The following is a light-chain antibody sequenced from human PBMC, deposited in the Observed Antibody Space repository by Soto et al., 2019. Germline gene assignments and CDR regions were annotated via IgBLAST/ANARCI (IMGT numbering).Light chain of an antibody. J-gene: IGKJ1*01. CDR3: QQYGGSHWT. CDR2: GAS. V-gene: IGKV3-20*01. Sequence: EIVLTQSPGTLSLSPGEGATLSCRASQSLSSNSLAWYQQKPGQAPRLFIYGASTRAIGIPDRFSGSGSGTDFTLTISSLETEDFAVYHCQQYGGSHWTFGQGTKVEVK. CDR1: QSLSSNS.